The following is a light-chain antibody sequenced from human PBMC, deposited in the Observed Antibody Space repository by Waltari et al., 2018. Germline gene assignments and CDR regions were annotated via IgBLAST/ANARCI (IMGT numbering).Light chain of an antibody. J-gene: IGLJ3*02. Sequence: QSVLTQPPSASGTPGQRVSISCSGRASNIGGNVVNWYQQFPGKAPKLVIYRNDQRPPGVPDRFSGSKSGTSASRAISGLQSEDEADYYCAAWDDSPNGHWVFGGGTKVTV. CDR2: RND. V-gene: IGLV1-44*01. CDR1: ASNIGGNV. CDR3: AAWDDSPNGHWV.